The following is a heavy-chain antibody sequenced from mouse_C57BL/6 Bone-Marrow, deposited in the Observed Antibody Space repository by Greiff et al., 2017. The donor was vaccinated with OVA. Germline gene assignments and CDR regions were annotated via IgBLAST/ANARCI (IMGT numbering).Heavy chain of an antibody. V-gene: IGHV1-64*01. D-gene: IGHD1-1*01. CDR2: IHPNSGST. CDR3: ARMYGRVYFDY. CDR1: GYTFTSYW. J-gene: IGHJ2*01. Sequence: QVQLQQPGAELVKPGASVKLSCKASGYTFTSYWMHWVKQRPGQGLEWIGMIHPNSGSTNYNEKFKSKATLTVDKSSSTAYMQLSSLTSEDSAVYYCARMYGRVYFDYWGQGTTLTVSS.